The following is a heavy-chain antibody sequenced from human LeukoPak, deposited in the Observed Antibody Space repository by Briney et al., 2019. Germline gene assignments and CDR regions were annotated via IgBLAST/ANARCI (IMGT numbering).Heavy chain of an antibody. V-gene: IGHV3-23*01. J-gene: IGHJ4*02. CDR1: GFTISSYA. CDR2: ISGSGGST. D-gene: IGHD3-16*02. Sequence: GGSLRLSCAVSGFTISSYAMSWVRQAPGKGLEWVSAISGSGGSTYYADSVKGRFTISRDNSKNTLYLQMNSLRAEDTAVYYCAKGSYYDYVWGSYPIDYWGQGTLVTVSS. CDR3: AKGSYYDYVWGSYPIDY.